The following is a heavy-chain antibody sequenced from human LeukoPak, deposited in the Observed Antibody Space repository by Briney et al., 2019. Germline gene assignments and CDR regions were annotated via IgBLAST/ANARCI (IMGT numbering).Heavy chain of an antibody. CDR3: AKDMNSYGSGSSYNPWGPFDS. Sequence: GGSLRLSCAASGFTFDNYAMHWVRQAPGKGLEWVSGIAWNSGNTGFADSVKGRFTISRDNAENSLSLQMNSLIPEDTAFYFCAKDMNSYGSGSSYNPWGPFDSWGQGTLVTVSS. CDR2: IAWNSGNT. J-gene: IGHJ4*02. CDR1: GFTFDNYA. V-gene: IGHV3-9*01. D-gene: IGHD3-10*01.